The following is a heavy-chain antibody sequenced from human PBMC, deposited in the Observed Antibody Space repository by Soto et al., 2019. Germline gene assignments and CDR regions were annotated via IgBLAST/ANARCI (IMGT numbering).Heavy chain of an antibody. Sequence: VQLVESGGGLVYPGGSLRLSCVGSGFSFSDYSMNWVRQAPGKGLQWVSYISSSSDSIHYAESVKGRFTVSRDNAKNALFLQMNSLSDDDTAIYYCARLPKGTLVTAWGQGTLVTVSS. J-gene: IGHJ4*02. CDR2: ISSSSDSI. D-gene: IGHD2-21*02. CDR1: GFSFSDYS. V-gene: IGHV3-48*02. CDR3: ARLPKGTLVTA.